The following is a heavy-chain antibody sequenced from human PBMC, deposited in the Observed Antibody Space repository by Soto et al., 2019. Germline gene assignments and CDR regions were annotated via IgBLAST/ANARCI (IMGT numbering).Heavy chain of an antibody. V-gene: IGHV3-23*01. J-gene: IGHJ6*02. CDR1: GFTFSGYG. D-gene: IGHD1-26*01. Sequence: HPGGSLRLSCAASGFTFSGYGMTWVRQAPGKGLEWVSVISVSGDTTYYVDSVKGRFTISRDNSKNTVFLQMNRLRAEDTAIYYCEKTKTGGSYPRNYYYGMDVWGQGTTVTVSS. CDR3: EKTKTGGSYPRNYYYGMDV. CDR2: ISVSGDTT.